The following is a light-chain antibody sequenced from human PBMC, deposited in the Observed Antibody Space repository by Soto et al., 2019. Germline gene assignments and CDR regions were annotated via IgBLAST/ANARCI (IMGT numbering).Light chain of an antibody. CDR2: EGS. V-gene: IGKV1-5*01. CDR1: QNNGTW. Sequence: DIQMTQSPSTLSALVGDRVTITCRASQNNGTWLAWYQQKPGKAPKLLIYEGSTLEGGVPSRFSGSGSGTEFTLTISSLQPDDFATYYCQQYNSYLLTFGGGTKVEIQ. J-gene: IGKJ4*01. CDR3: QQYNSYLLT.